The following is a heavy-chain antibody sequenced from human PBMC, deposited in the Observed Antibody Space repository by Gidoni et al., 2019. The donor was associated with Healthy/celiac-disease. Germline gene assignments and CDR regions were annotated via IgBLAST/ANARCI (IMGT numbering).Heavy chain of an antibody. V-gene: IGHV3-21*01. CDR2: ISSSSSYR. J-gene: IGHJ4*02. CDR3: ARVGGSLGY. D-gene: IGHD1-26*01. Sequence: EGQLVESGGGLVKPGGSLRRSCAASGVTFSSYSMTWVRQAPGKGLEWVSSISSSSSYRYYADSVKGRFTISRDNAKNSLYLQMNSLRAEDTAVYYCARVGGSLGYWGQGTLVTVSS. CDR1: GVTFSSYS.